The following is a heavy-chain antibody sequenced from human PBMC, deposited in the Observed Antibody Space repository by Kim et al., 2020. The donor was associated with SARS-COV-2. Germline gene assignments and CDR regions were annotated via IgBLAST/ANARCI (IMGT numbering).Heavy chain of an antibody. D-gene: IGHD6-13*01. Sequence: SETLSLTCTVSGGSISSYYWSWIRQPPGKGLEWIGYIYYSGSTNYNTSLKSRVTISVDTSKNQFSLKLSSVTAADTAVYYCARDVGPAAAAAFDIWGQGT. CDR3: ARDVGPAAAAAFDI. CDR2: IYYSGST. J-gene: IGHJ3*02. CDR1: GGSISSYY. V-gene: IGHV4-59*01.